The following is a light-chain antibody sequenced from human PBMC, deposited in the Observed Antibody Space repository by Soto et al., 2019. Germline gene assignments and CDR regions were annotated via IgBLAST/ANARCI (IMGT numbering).Light chain of an antibody. V-gene: IGLV2-14*01. Sequence: QSVLTQPASVSGSPGQSITISCTGTRSDVGGYNYVSWYQQHPGKAPKVMIYDVSDRPSGVSTRFSGSKSGNTASLTISGLQAEDEADYYCSSYTSSTTYLLFGGGTQLTVL. CDR2: DVS. J-gene: IGLJ2*01. CDR1: RSDVGGYNY. CDR3: SSYTSSTTYLL.